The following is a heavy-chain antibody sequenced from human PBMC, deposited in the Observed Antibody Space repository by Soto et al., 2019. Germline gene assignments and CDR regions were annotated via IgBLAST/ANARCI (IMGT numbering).Heavy chain of an antibody. CDR1: GFTFSSHA. D-gene: IGHD6-6*01. V-gene: IGHV3-23*01. J-gene: IGHJ4*02. CDR3: ARGYSSSSRSYFDF. Sequence: GGSLRLSCAASGFTFSSHAMNWVRQAPGKGLEWVSGISSGGGSTYYADSVKGRFTFSRDNSKNTLYLQMNSLRAEDTAVYYCARGYSSSSRSYFDFWGQGTLVTVSS. CDR2: ISSGGGST.